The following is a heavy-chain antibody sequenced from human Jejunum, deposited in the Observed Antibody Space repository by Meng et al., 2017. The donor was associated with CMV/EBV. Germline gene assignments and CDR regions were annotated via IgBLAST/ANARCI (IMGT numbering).Heavy chain of an antibody. J-gene: IGHJ4*02. CDR2: ISSSSTYI. D-gene: IGHD3-22*01. V-gene: IGHV3-21*01. Sequence: FSGYTMSSVRQAPGKGLEWISSISSSSTYIDYADSVKGRFTMSRDNAKSSLYLQMNNLRVEDTAVYYCARDTSPTYYYDSRSYDSWGQGTRVTVSS. CDR3: ARDTSPTYYYDSRSYDS. CDR1: FSGYT.